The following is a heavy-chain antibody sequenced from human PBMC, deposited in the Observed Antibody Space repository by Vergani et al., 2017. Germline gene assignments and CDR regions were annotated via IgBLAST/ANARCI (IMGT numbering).Heavy chain of an antibody. D-gene: IGHD5-24*01. CDR3: AKDHEMATITLFDY. J-gene: IGHJ4*02. Sequence: EVQLLESGGGLVQPGGSLRLSCAASGFTFSSYAMSWVRQAPGKGLEWVSAISGSGGSTYYADSVKGRFTISRDNSKNPLYLQMNSLRAEDTAVHYCAKDHEMATITLFDYWGQGTLVTVSS. CDR2: ISGSGGST. CDR1: GFTFSSYA. V-gene: IGHV3-23*01.